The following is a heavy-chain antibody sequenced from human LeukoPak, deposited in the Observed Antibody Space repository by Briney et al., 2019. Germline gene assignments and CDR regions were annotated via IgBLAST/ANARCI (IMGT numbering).Heavy chain of an antibody. J-gene: IGHJ5*02. CDR3: AKLAMAYYYDSSGYYP. Sequence: PGGSLRLSCAASGFTFSNAWMSWVRQAPGKGLEWVSAISGSGGSTYYADSVKGRFTISRDNSKNTLYLQMNSLRAEDTAVYYCAKLAMAYYYDSSGYYPWGQGTLVTVSS. CDR1: GFTFSNAW. V-gene: IGHV3-23*01. CDR2: ISGSGGST. D-gene: IGHD3-22*01.